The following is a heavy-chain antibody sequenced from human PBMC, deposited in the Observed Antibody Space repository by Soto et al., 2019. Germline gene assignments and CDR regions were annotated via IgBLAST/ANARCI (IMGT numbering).Heavy chain of an antibody. CDR1: GFTFSSYA. V-gene: IGHV3-23*01. CDR2: ISGSGGST. J-gene: IGHJ3*02. Sequence: GGSLRLSCAASGFTFSSYAMSWVRQAPGKGLEWVSAISGSGGSTYYADSVKGRFTISRDNSKNTLYLQMNSLRAEDTAVYYYANAVAGTVGAFDIWGQGTMVTVSS. CDR3: ANAVAGTVGAFDI. D-gene: IGHD6-19*01.